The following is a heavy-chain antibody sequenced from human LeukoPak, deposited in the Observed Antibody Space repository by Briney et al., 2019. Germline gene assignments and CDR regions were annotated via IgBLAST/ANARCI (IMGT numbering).Heavy chain of an antibody. D-gene: IGHD6-6*01. Sequence: SQTLSLTCTVSGGSISSGGYYWSWIRQHPGKGLEWIGYIYHSGSTYYNPSLKSRVTISVDRSKNQFSLKLSSVTAADTAVYYCASGFDSSSSDLDYWGQGTLVTVSS. V-gene: IGHV4-30-2*01. CDR1: GGSISSGGYY. CDR2: IYHSGST. CDR3: ASGFDSSSSDLDY. J-gene: IGHJ4*02.